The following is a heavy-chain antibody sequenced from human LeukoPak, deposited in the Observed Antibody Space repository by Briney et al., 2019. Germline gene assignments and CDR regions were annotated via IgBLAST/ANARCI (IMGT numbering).Heavy chain of an antibody. D-gene: IGHD1-7*01. CDR3: TTDPRGLAITGTTNYFDY. V-gene: IGHV3-23*01. CDR2: ISFSGDTT. CDR1: GFTFSDSA. Sequence: EGSLRLSCAASGFTFSDSAMSWVRQAPGKGLEWVSLISFSGDTTFYADSVKGRFTISRDNAKDTLYLQMNSLKTEDTAVYYCTTDPRGLAITGTTNYFDYWGQGTLVTVSS. J-gene: IGHJ4*02.